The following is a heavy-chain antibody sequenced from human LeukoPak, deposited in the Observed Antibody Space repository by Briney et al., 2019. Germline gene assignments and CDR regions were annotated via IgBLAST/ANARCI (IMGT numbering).Heavy chain of an antibody. V-gene: IGHV3-30*18. CDR1: GFTFSNYG. Sequence: GGSLRLSCAASGFTFSNYGMRWVRQSPGQGLEWVAVVSYEGRTQYYADSVKGRFTISRDNSKNTLFLQMNSLRAEDTAVYYCAKEFPQYTSNWYWANWGQGTRVSVSS. CDR3: AKEFPQYTSNWYWAN. J-gene: IGHJ4*02. D-gene: IGHD6-13*01. CDR2: VSYEGRTQ.